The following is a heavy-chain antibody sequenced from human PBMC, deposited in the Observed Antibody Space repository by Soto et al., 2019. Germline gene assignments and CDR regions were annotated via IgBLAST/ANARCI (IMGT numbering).Heavy chain of an antibody. V-gene: IGHV2-5*02. D-gene: IGHD4-4*01. Sequence: SGPTLVNPTQRRTLTSAFSAFSLNTSAVGVGWIRPPPGGAVWLLVLIYCDDTQRYSPSLTSRVTITTDNSKNQVFLTMTNMEPVDTGTYYCAHGLGNFRFFNFWGQGTLVTVSS. J-gene: IGHJ4*02. CDR3: AHGLGNFRFFNF. CDR2: IYCDDTQ. CDR1: AFSLNTSAVG.